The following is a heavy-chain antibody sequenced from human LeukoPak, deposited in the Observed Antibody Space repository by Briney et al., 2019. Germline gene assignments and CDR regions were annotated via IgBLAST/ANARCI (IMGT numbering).Heavy chain of an antibody. CDR2: IYYTGST. CDR1: GGSISSRSYF. CDR3: ARQRGSGNLAFDI. Sequence: PSETLSLTCTVSGGSISSRSYFWGWIRQPPGKGLEWIGTIYYTGSTYYNPSLKSRVTISVDTSKNQFSLNLSSMTAADTAMYYCARQRGSGNLAFDIWGQGTIVTVSS. V-gene: IGHV4-39*01. D-gene: IGHD3-10*01. J-gene: IGHJ3*02.